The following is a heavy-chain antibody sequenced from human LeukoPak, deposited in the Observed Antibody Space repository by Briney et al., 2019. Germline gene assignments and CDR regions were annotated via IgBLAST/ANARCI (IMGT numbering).Heavy chain of an antibody. Sequence: GRSLRLSCAASGFTFSSYALHWVRQAPGKGLEWVSYIGTTTSTIYYADSVKGRFTISRDNAKNSLYLQMNSLRAEDTAVYYCARGPPLIDPWGQGTLVTVSS. CDR2: IGTTTSTI. CDR3: ARGPPLIDP. V-gene: IGHV3-48*04. CDR1: GFTFSSYA. J-gene: IGHJ5*02.